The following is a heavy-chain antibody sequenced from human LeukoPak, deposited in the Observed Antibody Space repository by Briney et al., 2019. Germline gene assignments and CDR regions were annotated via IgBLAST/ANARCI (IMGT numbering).Heavy chain of an antibody. Sequence: PEGSLRLSCAASGLTFSSYSMNWVRQAPGKGLEWVSSISSSSSYIYYADSVKGRFTISRDNAKNSLYLQMNSLRAEDTAVYYCARDPYSYGTLDYWGQGTLVTVSS. J-gene: IGHJ4*02. CDR2: ISSSSSYI. CDR1: GLTFSSYS. V-gene: IGHV3-21*01. CDR3: ARDPYSYGTLDY. D-gene: IGHD5-18*01.